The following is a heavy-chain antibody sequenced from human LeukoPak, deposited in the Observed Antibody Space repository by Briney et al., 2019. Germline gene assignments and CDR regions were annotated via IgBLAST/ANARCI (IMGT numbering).Heavy chain of an antibody. CDR3: ARDPGYSGSYQSVGVFDY. J-gene: IGHJ4*02. Sequence: ASVKVSCKASGYTFTSYSISWVRQAPGQGHEWMGWISAYNGNTNYAQKLQGRVTMTTDTSTSTAYMELRSLRSDDTAVYYCARDPGYSGSYQSVGVFDYWGQGTLVTVSS. D-gene: IGHD1-26*01. V-gene: IGHV1-18*01. CDR1: GYTFTSYS. CDR2: ISAYNGNT.